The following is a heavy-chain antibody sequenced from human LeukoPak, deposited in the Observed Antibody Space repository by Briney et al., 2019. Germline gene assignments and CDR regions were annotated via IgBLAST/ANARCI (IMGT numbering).Heavy chain of an antibody. Sequence: GGSLRLSCAASGVTFSSYAMSWVRQAPGEGLEWVSAISGSGGSTYYADSVRGRFTISRDNSKNTLYLQMNSLRAEDTAVYYCAKDHIGGEALLWFRDWAQGTRVTVP. CDR3: AKDHIGGEALLWFRD. CDR2: ISGSGGST. V-gene: IGHV3-23*01. CDR1: GVTFSSYA. J-gene: IGHJ4*02. D-gene: IGHD3-10*01.